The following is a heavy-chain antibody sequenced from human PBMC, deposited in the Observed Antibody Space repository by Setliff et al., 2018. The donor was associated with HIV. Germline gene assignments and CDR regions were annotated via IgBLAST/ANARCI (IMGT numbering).Heavy chain of an antibody. D-gene: IGHD1-26*01. J-gene: IGHJ6*03. CDR2: IYYIGNT. Sequence: SETLSLTCTVSGGSISGGGHYWSWIRQHPGKGLDWIGNIYYIGNTNYNPSLKSRVTISVDTSKNQFSLKVSSVTAADTAVYYCARRRPPPSGSYSKYYMDVWGKGTTVTVSS. CDR3: ARRRPPPSGSYSKYYMDV. CDR1: GGSISGGGHY. V-gene: IGHV4-31*02.